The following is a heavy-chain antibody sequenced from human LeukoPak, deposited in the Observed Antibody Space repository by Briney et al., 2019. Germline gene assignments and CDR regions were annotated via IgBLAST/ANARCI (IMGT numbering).Heavy chain of an antibody. CDR3: AKDRGYYDSSGYFDY. J-gene: IGHJ4*02. V-gene: IGHV3-30*18. CDR2: ISYDGSNK. D-gene: IGHD3-22*01. CDR1: GFTFSSYG. Sequence: GRSLRLSCAASGFTFSSYGMHWVRQAPGKGLEWVAVISYDGSNKYYADSVEGRFTISRDNSKNTLYLQMNSLRAEDTAVYYCAKDRGYYDSSGYFDYWGQGTLVTVSS.